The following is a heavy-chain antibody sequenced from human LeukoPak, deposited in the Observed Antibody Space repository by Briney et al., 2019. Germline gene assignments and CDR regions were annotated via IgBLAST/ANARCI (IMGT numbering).Heavy chain of an antibody. CDR3: ARDFSDSSER. D-gene: IGHD3-22*01. Sequence: GGSLRLSCAASGFTFSNYWMHWVRQTPGKGLVWVSRINGDGSSTSYADSVKGRFTISRDNAKNTLYLQMNSLRAEDTAVFYCARDFSDSSERWGQGTLVTVSS. CDR2: INGDGSST. J-gene: IGHJ4*02. V-gene: IGHV3-74*01. CDR1: GFTFSNYW.